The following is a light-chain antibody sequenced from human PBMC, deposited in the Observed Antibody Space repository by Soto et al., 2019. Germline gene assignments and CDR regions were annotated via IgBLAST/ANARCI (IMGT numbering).Light chain of an antibody. J-gene: IGLJ1*01. CDR3: SSFATSHTYV. CDR1: SVDVGAHDF. V-gene: IGLV2-11*01. CDR2: VVS. Sequence: SVLTQPHSVSGSPGQSVTISCTGTSVDVGAHDFVSWYQQHPGKAPKLLIYVVSGRPSGVPHRFSGSKSGNAASLTISGLQAEDEADYYCSSFATSHTYVFGTGTKVTVL.